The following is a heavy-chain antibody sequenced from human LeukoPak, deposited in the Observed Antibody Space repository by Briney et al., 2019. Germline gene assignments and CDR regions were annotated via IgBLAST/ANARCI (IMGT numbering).Heavy chain of an antibody. CDR2: ISTYNGNT. J-gene: IGHJ5*02. CDR1: GYTFISYG. V-gene: IGHV1-18*01. Sequence: EASVKVSCKASGYTFISYGISWGRQPPGQGLEWMGWISTYNGNTKYAQKLQGRVTMTTDTSTSTAYMELRSLRSDDTAVYYCARDWVTMVRGPAGGFDPWGQGTLVTVSS. CDR3: ARDWVTMVRGPAGGFDP. D-gene: IGHD3-10*01.